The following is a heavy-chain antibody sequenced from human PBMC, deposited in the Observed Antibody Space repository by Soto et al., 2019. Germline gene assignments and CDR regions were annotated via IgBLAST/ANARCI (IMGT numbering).Heavy chain of an antibody. CDR2: IYHSGST. CDR3: ASHVPLRYFDWLFDY. Sequence: QVQLQESGPGLVKPSGTLSLTCAVSGGSISSSNWWSWVRQPPGKGLEWIGEIYHSGSTNYNPSLKSRVTISVDKSKNQFSLKLSSVTAADTAVYYCASHVPLRYFDWLFDYWGQGTLVTVSS. CDR1: GGSISSSNW. V-gene: IGHV4-4*02. J-gene: IGHJ4*02. D-gene: IGHD3-9*01.